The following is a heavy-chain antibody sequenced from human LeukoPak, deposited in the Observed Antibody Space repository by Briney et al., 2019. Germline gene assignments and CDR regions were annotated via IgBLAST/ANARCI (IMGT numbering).Heavy chain of an antibody. Sequence: GASVKVSCKASGGTFSSYAISWVRQAPGQGLEWMGRIIPILGIANYAQKFQGRVTITADKSTSTAYMELRSLTSDDTALYYCARSSLGTITAGPFDYRGQGTLVTVSS. CDR1: GGTFSSYA. D-gene: IGHD5-12*01. CDR3: ARSSLGTITAGPFDY. V-gene: IGHV1-69*04. J-gene: IGHJ4*02. CDR2: IIPILGIA.